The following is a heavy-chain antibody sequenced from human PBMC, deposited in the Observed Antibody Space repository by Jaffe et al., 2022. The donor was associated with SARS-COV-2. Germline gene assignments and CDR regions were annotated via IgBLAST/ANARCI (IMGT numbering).Heavy chain of an antibody. D-gene: IGHD6-6*01. CDR1: GYTFTSYY. V-gene: IGHV1-46*01. CDR3: AREKRGPLAARSGLGY. Sequence: QVQLVQSGAEVKKPGASVKVSCKASGYTFTSYYMHWVRQAPGQGLEWMGIINPSGGSTSYAQKFQGRVTMTRDTSTSTVYMELSSLRSEDTAVYYCAREKRGPLAARSGLGYWGQGTLVTVSS. J-gene: IGHJ4*02. CDR2: INPSGGST.